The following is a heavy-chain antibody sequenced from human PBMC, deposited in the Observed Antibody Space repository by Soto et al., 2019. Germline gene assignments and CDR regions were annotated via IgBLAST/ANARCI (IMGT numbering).Heavy chain of an antibody. CDR3: AKGGGSGYFTYHYIDV. J-gene: IGHJ6*03. CDR1: GFSFYTYA. V-gene: IGHV3-23*01. Sequence: EVQLLDSGGGLGQSGGSLRLSCAASGFSFYTYAMTWVRQAPGKGLEWVSSISASGTQTYYADSVKGRFTISRDNSRNTVYLPKNSLRVEDTAVYYCAKGGGSGYFTYHYIDVWGKGTTVTVSS. CDR2: ISASGTQT. D-gene: IGHD3-3*01.